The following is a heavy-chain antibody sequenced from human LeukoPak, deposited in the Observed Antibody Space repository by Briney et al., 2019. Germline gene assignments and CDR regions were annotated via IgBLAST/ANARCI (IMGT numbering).Heavy chain of an antibody. D-gene: IGHD2-15*01. Sequence: GGSLRLSCATSGFTFSNYGIHWVRQAPGKGLEWVAVISYDGNNKYYADSVKGRFTISRDNSKNTLFLQMNSLRAEDTAVYYCAKGVDYCSGGSCPADYWGPGTLVTVSS. CDR1: GFTFSNYG. CDR2: ISYDGNNK. V-gene: IGHV3-30*18. CDR3: AKGVDYCSGGSCPADY. J-gene: IGHJ4*02.